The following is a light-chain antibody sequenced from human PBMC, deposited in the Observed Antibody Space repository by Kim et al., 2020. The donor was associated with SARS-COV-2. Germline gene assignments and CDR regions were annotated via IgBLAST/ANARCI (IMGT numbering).Light chain of an antibody. Sequence: PGESATPSCRASQSVSSYLAWYQQKPGQAPRLLIYDASNRATGIPARFSGSGSGTDFTLTISSLEPEDFAVYYCQQRSNWPPLFTFGPGTKVDIK. CDR2: DAS. CDR3: QQRSNWPPLFT. V-gene: IGKV3-11*01. J-gene: IGKJ3*01. CDR1: QSVSSY.